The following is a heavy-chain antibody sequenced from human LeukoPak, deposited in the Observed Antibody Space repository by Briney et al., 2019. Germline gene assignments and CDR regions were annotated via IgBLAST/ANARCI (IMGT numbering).Heavy chain of an antibody. J-gene: IGHJ4*02. Sequence: PGGSLRLSCAAAGFAFSSYGMHWVRQAPGKGLEWVAGISYEGSNKYSADSVKGRFTTSRDNSKNPLYLQMNSLRAEDTAVSYCAKQTWTYDSSGYHPFDYWGQGTLVTVSS. CDR2: ISYEGSNK. D-gene: IGHD3-22*01. CDR3: AKQTWTYDSSGYHPFDY. CDR1: GFAFSSYG. V-gene: IGHV3-30*18.